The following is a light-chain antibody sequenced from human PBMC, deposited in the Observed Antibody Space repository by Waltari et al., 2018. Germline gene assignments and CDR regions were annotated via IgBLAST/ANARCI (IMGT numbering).Light chain of an antibody. CDR3: CSYAGSYPHWV. J-gene: IGLJ3*02. Sequence: QSALTQPRSVSGSPGQSVTISCTGTSSDVGGYNYVSWYQQYPGKAPKLLIYDGTRLPSGVPDRFSGTKSGHTASLTISGLQAEDEADDYCCSYAGSYPHWVFGGGTKLTVL. CDR1: SSDVGGYNY. V-gene: IGLV2-11*01. CDR2: DGT.